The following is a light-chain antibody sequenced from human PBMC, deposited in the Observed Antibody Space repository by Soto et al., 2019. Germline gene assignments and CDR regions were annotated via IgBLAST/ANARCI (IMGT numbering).Light chain of an antibody. CDR1: NSNIGNNY. J-gene: IGLJ2*01. CDR3: TSWDDRLIAVV. Sequence: QSVLIQPPSASGTPGQRVSISCSGSNSNIGNNYVYWYQHLPGTAPTLLISRNNQRPSGVPDRFSGSKSGTSASLAISGLRSEDEADYYCTSWDDRLIAVVFGGGTKVTVL. V-gene: IGLV1-47*01. CDR2: RNN.